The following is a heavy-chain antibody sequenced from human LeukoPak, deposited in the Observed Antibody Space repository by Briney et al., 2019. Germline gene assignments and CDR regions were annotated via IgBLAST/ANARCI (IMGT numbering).Heavy chain of an antibody. V-gene: IGHV5-51*01. J-gene: IGHJ4*02. CDR2: IYPGDSDT. D-gene: IGHD3-9*01. CDR3: ARRDYDILTGYAYYFDY. CDR1: GYSFTSYW. Sequence: GESLKISCKGPGYSFTSYWIGWVRQMPGKGLEWMGIIYPGDSDTRYSPSFQGQVTISADKSISTAYLQWSSLKASDTAMYYCARRDYDILTGYAYYFDYWGQGTLVTVSS.